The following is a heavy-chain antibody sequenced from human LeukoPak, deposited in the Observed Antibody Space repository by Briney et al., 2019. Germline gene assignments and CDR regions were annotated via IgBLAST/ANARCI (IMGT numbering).Heavy chain of an antibody. D-gene: IGHD2-21*02. Sequence: SETLSLTCAVYGGSFSGYYWSWIRQPPGKGLEWIGEINHSGSTNYNPSLKSRVTISVDTSKNQFSLELDSVTAADTAVYYCARGGDWLFDYWGQGILVTVSS. CDR3: ARGGDWLFDY. CDR1: GGSFSGYY. J-gene: IGHJ4*02. V-gene: IGHV4-34*01. CDR2: INHSGST.